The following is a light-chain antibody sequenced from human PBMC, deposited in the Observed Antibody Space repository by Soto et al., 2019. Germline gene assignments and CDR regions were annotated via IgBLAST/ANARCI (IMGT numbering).Light chain of an antibody. V-gene: IGLV2-18*02. CDR2: EVR. J-gene: IGLJ1*01. Sequence: QSALIQHSSVSGSPGQSVTISCTGTSSAVGSYNRVSWYQQPPGTSPKLIIYEVRKRPSGVPDHFSGSKSGNTASLTISGIHAEDEADSYFSSYTSSSTYVFGTGTKLTVL. CDR3: SSYTSSSTYV. CDR1: SSAVGSYNR.